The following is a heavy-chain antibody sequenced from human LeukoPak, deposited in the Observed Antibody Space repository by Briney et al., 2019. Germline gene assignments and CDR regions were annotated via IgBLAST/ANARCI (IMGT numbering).Heavy chain of an antibody. Sequence: PGGSLRLSCAASGFTFSSYAMSWARRAPGRGWEWVSAISGSGGSTYSADSVKGRFTISRDNAKNTLYLQMNSLRAEDTAVYYCAKEVDTAMYFDYWGQGTLVTVSS. D-gene: IGHD5-18*01. CDR3: AKEVDTAMYFDY. J-gene: IGHJ4*02. CDR1: GFTFSSYA. CDR2: ISGSGGST. V-gene: IGHV3-23*01.